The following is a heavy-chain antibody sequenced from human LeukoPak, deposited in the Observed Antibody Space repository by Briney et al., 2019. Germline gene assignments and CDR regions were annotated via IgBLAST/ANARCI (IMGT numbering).Heavy chain of an antibody. D-gene: IGHD1-14*01. CDR1: VYSFTAYN. J-gene: IGHJ4*02. CDR2: INLYNGDT. V-gene: IGHV1-2*06. CDR3: ASWAGGNEPVASFDY. Sequence: AVTVTSQPTVYSFTAYNIFWMRQAPGQGLACMGRINLYNGDTKYAQRFQSRVTMTRDMTISTAYMELSRLRSDDTATYYCASWAGGNEPVASFDYWGQGTLVTVSS.